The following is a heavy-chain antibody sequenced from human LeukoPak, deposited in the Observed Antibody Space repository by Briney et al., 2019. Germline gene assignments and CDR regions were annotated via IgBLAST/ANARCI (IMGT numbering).Heavy chain of an antibody. Sequence: GASVKVSCKASGGTFSSYAISWVRQAPGQGLEWMGGIIPIFGAANYAQKFQGRVTITTDESTSTAYMELRSLRSDDTAVYYCARHPQMGWTLDYWGQGTLVTVSS. CDR2: IIPIFGAA. CDR3: ARHPQMGWTLDY. J-gene: IGHJ4*02. CDR1: GGTFSSYA. D-gene: IGHD5-24*01. V-gene: IGHV1-69*05.